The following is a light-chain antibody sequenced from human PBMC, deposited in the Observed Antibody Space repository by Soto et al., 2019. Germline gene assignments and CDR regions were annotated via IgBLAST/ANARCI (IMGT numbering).Light chain of an antibody. Sequence: QSALTQLPSASGSPGQSVTISCTGTSSDVGGYNYVSWYQQHPGKAPKLMIYEINKRPSGVPDRFSGSKSGNTASLTVSGLQAEDEADYYCSSYSGSNNLVFGTGTKLTVL. CDR1: SSDVGGYNY. CDR3: SSYSGSNNLV. V-gene: IGLV2-8*01. CDR2: EIN. J-gene: IGLJ1*01.